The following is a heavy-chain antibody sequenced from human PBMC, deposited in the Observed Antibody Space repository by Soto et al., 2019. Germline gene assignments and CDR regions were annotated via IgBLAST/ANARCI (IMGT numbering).Heavy chain of an antibody. J-gene: IGHJ2*01. CDR3: ARGPMTTVTTWGDWYFDL. CDR1: GFIFSSYG. Sequence: QVQLVESXXXXXXXXXXLRLSCATSGFIFSSYGMHWVRQGPGKGLEWVAVIWYDGTNKYYADSVNGRFTISRDDSKNTLYLQMNSLRAEDTAVYYCARGPMTTVTTWGDWYFDLWGRGTLVTVSS. D-gene: IGHD4-17*01. CDR2: IWYDGTNK. V-gene: IGHV3-33*01.